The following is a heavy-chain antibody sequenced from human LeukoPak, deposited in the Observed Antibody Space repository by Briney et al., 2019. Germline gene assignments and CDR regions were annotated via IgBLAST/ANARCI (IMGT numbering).Heavy chain of an antibody. CDR1: GFTVSNSH. Sequence: PGGSLRLSCEVSGFTVSNSHMSWVRQAPGKGLEWVSLIYSGGSTYYADSVKGRFTISRDNSKNTVYLQMSSLRAEDTAVYFCARSMMALAGPFDYWGQGTLVTVSS. CDR2: IYSGGST. J-gene: IGHJ4*02. CDR3: ARSMMALAGPFDY. V-gene: IGHV3-53*01. D-gene: IGHD6-13*01.